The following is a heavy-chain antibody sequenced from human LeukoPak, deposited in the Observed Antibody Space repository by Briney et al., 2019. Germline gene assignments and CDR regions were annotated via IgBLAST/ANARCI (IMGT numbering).Heavy chain of an antibody. Sequence: GGSLRLSCVASGFTVSSNYMSWVRQAPGKGLEWASVIYSGGSTYYADSVKGRFTISRDNSKNTLYLQMNSLRAEDTAVYYCARPYYYDSGGNYWGQGSLVTVSS. CDR3: ARPYYYDSGGNY. J-gene: IGHJ4*02. V-gene: IGHV3-53*01. CDR1: GFTVSSNY. CDR2: IYSGGST. D-gene: IGHD3-22*01.